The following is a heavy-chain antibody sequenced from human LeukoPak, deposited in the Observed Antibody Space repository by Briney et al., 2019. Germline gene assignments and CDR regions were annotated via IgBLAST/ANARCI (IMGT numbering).Heavy chain of an antibody. CDR1: KFTFSTST. CDR3: AKESQTYYDIMTGYPNYYFDY. CDR2: ISGSGANT. D-gene: IGHD3-9*01. V-gene: IGHV3-23*01. J-gene: IGHJ4*02. Sequence: GGSLRLSCAASKFTFSTSTMSWVRQAPGKGLEWVSAISGSGANTYYVDSVKGRFTISRDNSKNTLYLEMSSLRSDDTAVYYCAKESQTYYDIMTGYPNYYFDYWGQGTLVTVSS.